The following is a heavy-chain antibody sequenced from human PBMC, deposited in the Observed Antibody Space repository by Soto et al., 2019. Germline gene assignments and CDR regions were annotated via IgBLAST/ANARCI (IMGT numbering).Heavy chain of an antibody. D-gene: IGHD3-3*01. Sequence: ASVKVSCKVSGYTLTELSMHWVRQAPGKGLEWMGGFDPEDGETIYAQKFQGRVTMTEDTSTDTAYMELSSLRSEDTAVYYCATGEWLSSHSYYYYYGMDVWGQGTTVTVSS. V-gene: IGHV1-24*01. CDR3: ATGEWLSSHSYYYYYGMDV. J-gene: IGHJ6*02. CDR1: GYTLTELS. CDR2: FDPEDGET.